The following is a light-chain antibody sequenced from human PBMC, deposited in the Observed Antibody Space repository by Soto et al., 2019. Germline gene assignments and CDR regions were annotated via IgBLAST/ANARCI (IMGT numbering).Light chain of an antibody. Sequence: EVALTQSPGTLYLSPGERATLSCRASQTVSNNYLAWYQQKPGQAPRLLIFGSSDRATGIPDRFSGSGSGTDFTLTISRLEPEDFAVYYCQQYGSSPPYTFGQGTKREIK. CDR1: QTVSNNY. CDR2: GSS. CDR3: QQYGSSPPYT. J-gene: IGKJ2*01. V-gene: IGKV3-20*01.